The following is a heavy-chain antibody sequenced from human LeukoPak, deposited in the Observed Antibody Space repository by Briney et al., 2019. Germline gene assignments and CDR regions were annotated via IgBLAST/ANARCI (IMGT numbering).Heavy chain of an antibody. CDR3: VRDLNWAFDY. Sequence: GGSLRLSCAASGFTCSRYSLNWVRQAPGKGLEWLSYITSDSSSIQYADSVKGRFTISRDNAKNSLSLQMNSLRAEDTAVYYCVRDLNWAFDYWGQGTLVTVSS. D-gene: IGHD3-16*01. CDR1: GFTCSRYS. CDR2: ITSDSSSI. V-gene: IGHV3-48*04. J-gene: IGHJ4*02.